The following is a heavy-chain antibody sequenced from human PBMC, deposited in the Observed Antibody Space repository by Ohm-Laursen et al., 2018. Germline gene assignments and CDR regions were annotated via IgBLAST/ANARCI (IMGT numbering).Heavy chain of an antibody. Sequence: SLRLSCAASGFTFDDYAMHWVRQAPGKGLEWVSDISWNSGTMGYADSVKGRFTISRDNAKNTLDLQMNSLRADDTAVYYCARNAAPRGGSSSAGTYYYGLDVWGQGTTVTVSS. CDR1: GFTFDDYA. D-gene: IGHD6-6*01. CDR3: ARNAAPRGGSSSAGTYYYGLDV. V-gene: IGHV3-9*01. CDR2: ISWNSGTM. J-gene: IGHJ6*02.